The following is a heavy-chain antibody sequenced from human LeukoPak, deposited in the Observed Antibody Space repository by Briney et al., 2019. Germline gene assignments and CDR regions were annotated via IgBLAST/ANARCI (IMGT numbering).Heavy chain of an antibody. J-gene: IGHJ6*02. CDR1: GGTFSSYP. Sequence: SVKVSCKASGGTFSSYPISWVRQAPGQGLEWMGGIIPIFGTANYAQKVQGRVTITTDESTSTAYMELSSLRSEDTAVYYCARDETRGYSYGMDVWGQGTTVTVSS. V-gene: IGHV1-69*05. CDR2: IIPIFGTA. CDR3: ARDETRGYSYGMDV. D-gene: IGHD5-18*01.